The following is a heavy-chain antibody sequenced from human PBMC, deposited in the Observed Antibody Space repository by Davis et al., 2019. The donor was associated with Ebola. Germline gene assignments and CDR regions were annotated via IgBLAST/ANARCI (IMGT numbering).Heavy chain of an antibody. J-gene: IGHJ2*01. CDR2: IYRDGRM. V-gene: IGHV3-66*04. D-gene: IGHD4-17*01. CDR3: TRHVPGDFWYFDL. Sequence: GESLKISCAASGFTLSGYDMNWVRQAPGKGLEWVSVIYRDGRMYHADSVKGRFTISRDNSKNTVYLQINSLRAEDTAMYHCTRHVPGDFWYFDLWGRGTLVTVSS. CDR1: GFTLSGYD.